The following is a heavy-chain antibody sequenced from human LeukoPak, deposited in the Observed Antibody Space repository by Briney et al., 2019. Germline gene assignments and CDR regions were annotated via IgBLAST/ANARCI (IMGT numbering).Heavy chain of an antibody. CDR3: ARDIAYGSGLFDY. CDR1: GYSISSGYY. J-gene: IGHJ4*02. V-gene: IGHV4-38-2*02. Sequence: SETLSLTCTVSGYSISSGYYWGWIRQPPGKGLEWIGSIYHSGSTYYNPSLKSRVTISVDTSKNQFSLKLSSVTAADTAVYYCARDIAYGSGLFDYWGQGTLVTVSS. CDR2: IYHSGST. D-gene: IGHD3-10*01.